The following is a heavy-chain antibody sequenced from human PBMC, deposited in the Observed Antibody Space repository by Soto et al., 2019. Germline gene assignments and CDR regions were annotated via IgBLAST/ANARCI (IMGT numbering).Heavy chain of an antibody. V-gene: IGHV4-34*01. D-gene: IGHD3-3*01. CDR3: ARVRDCFDP. Sequence: PSETLSLTCAVYGGSFSGYYWNWIRQPPGKGLEWIGEIDHSGYTNYNPSLKSRGTISVDTSKNHFSLSLPSVTPALTAVYYCARVRDCFDPWGQGTRGTAS. CDR1: GGSFSGYY. CDR2: IDHSGYT. J-gene: IGHJ5*02.